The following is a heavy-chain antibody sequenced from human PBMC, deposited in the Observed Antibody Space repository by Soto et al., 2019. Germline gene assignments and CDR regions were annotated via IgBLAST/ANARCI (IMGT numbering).Heavy chain of an antibody. CDR1: GFTFSNAW. J-gene: IGHJ4*02. D-gene: IGHD5-12*01. V-gene: IGHV3-15*07. CDR2: IKSKTDGGTT. CDR3: TINGRINSGYDYDDY. Sequence: EVQLVESGGGLVKPGGSLRLSCAASGFTFSNAWMNWVRQAPGKGLEWVGRIKSKTDGGTTDYAAPVKGRFTISRDDSKNTLYLQMNSLKTEDTAVYYCTINGRINSGYDYDDYWGQGTLVTVSS.